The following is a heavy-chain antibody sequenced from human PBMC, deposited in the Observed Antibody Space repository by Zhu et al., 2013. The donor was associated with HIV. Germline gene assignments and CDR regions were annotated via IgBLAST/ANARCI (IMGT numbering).Heavy chain of an antibody. CDR1: GFTFTSSA. Sequence: QMQLVQSGPEVKKPGTSVKVSCKASGFTFTSSAVQWVRQARGQRLEWIGWIVVGSGNTNYAQKFQERVTITRDMSTSTAYMELSSLRSEDTAVYYCAAGSTVTTVEMEFDPWGQGTLVTVSS. J-gene: IGHJ5*02. V-gene: IGHV1-58*01. CDR2: IVVGSGNT. CDR3: AAGSTVTTVEMEFDP. D-gene: IGHD4-17*01.